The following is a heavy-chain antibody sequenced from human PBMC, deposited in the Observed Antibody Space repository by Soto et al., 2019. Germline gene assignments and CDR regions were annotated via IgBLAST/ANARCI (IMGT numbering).Heavy chain of an antibody. CDR2: IYHSGST. D-gene: IGHD5-12*01. CDR1: GYSISSGYY. Sequence: PSETLSLTCAVSGYSISSGYYWAWIRQPPGKGLEWVGSIYHSGSTSYKSSLKSRVTISVDTSKNQFSLRLRSVTAADTAVYYCARSGYGGHGYFDYWAQGTLVTV. V-gene: IGHV4-38-2*01. J-gene: IGHJ4*02. CDR3: ARSGYGGHGYFDY.